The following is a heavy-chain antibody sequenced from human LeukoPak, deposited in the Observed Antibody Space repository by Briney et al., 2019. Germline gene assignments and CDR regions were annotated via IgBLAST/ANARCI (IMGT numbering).Heavy chain of an antibody. CDR3: ARDRVAVAGRYNWFDP. CDR1: GFTFDDYG. J-gene: IGHJ5*02. Sequence: PGGSLRLSCAASGFTFDDYGMSWVRHAPGKGLEWVSGINWNGGSTGYADSVKGRFTISRDNAKNSLYLQMNSLRAEDTALYYCARDRVAVAGRYNWFDPWGQGTLVTVSS. V-gene: IGHV3-20*04. CDR2: INWNGGST. D-gene: IGHD6-19*01.